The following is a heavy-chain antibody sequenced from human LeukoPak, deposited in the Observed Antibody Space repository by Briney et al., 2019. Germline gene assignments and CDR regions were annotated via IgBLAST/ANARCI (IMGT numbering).Heavy chain of an antibody. CDR1: GYTFTSYG. J-gene: IGHJ4*02. Sequence: GASVKVSCKASGYTFTSYGISWVRQAPGQGLEWMGWISAYNGNTNYAQKLQGRVTMTTDTSTSTAYMELRSLRSDDTAVYYCARVHTGYSSGWYPYFDYWGQGTLVTVSS. D-gene: IGHD6-19*01. CDR2: ISAYNGNT. CDR3: ARVHTGYSSGWYPYFDY. V-gene: IGHV1-18*01.